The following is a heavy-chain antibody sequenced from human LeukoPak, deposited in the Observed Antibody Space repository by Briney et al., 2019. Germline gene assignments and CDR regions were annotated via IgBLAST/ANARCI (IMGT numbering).Heavy chain of an antibody. CDR3: ARTPFVVVTAIRAYYYGMDV. D-gene: IGHD2-21*02. V-gene: IGHV5-51*01. CDR1: GYSFTSYW. J-gene: IGHJ6*02. Sequence: GESLKISCKGSGYSFTSYWIGWVRQMPGKGLEWMGIIYPGDSDTRYSPSFQGQVTISADKSISTAYLQWSSLKASDTAMYYCARTPFVVVTAIRAYYYGMDVWGQGTTVTVSS. CDR2: IYPGDSDT.